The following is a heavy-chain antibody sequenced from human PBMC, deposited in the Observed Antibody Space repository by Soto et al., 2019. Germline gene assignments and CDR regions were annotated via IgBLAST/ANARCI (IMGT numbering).Heavy chain of an antibody. V-gene: IGHV4-39*01. Sequence: QLQLQESGPGLVKPSETLSLTCTVSGGSISSSSYYWGWIRQPPGKGLEWIGSIYYSGSTYYNPLLKSRVTISVDTSKNQCSLKLTSVTGADTAVYYCARLGGAAGPWGYFDYWGQGTLVTVSS. CDR2: IYYSGST. J-gene: IGHJ4*02. CDR3: ARLGGAAGPWGYFDY. D-gene: IGHD6-13*01. CDR1: GGSISSSSYY.